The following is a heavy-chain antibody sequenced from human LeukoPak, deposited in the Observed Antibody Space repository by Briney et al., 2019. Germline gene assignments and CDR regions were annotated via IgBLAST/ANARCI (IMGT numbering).Heavy chain of an antibody. CDR2: MNPNSGNT. CDR3: ARGLIYGSGILYY. Sequence: GSSVKVSCKASGGTFSSYAISWVRQAPGQGLEWMGWMNPNSGNTGYAQKFQGRVTMTRNTSISTAYMELSSLRSEDTAVYYCARGLIYGSGILYYWGQGTLVTVSS. J-gene: IGHJ4*02. CDR1: GGTFSSYA. D-gene: IGHD3-10*01. V-gene: IGHV1-8*02.